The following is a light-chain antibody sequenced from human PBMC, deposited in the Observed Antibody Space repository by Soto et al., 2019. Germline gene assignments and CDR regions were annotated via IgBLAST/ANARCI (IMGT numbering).Light chain of an antibody. CDR3: CTYAGHVPI. J-gene: IGLJ2*01. CDR1: TSDVAYYDL. CDR2: EVD. Sequence: QSVLTQPASVSGSPGQSITISCAGTTSDVAYYDLVSWYQQHPGRAPKLLIYEVDKRPSGISVRFSGSKSGATASLTFSGLLPEDEAVYFCCTYAGHVPIFGGGTKLTVL. V-gene: IGLV2-23*02.